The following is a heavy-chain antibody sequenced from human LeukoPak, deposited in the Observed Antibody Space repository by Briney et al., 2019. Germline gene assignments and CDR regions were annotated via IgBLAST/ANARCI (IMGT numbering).Heavy chain of an antibody. Sequence: ASVKVSCKVSGYTLTELSMHWVRQAPGKGLEWMGGFDPEDGETIYAQKFQGRVTMTEDTSTDTAYMELSSLRSEDMAVYYCATKEMATIRGDYYYYMDVWGKGTTVTVSS. CDR2: FDPEDGET. CDR1: GYTLTELS. CDR3: ATKEMATIRGDYYYYMDV. J-gene: IGHJ6*03. D-gene: IGHD5-24*01. V-gene: IGHV1-24*01.